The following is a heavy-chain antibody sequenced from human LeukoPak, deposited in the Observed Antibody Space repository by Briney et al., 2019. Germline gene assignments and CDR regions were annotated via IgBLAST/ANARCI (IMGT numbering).Heavy chain of an antibody. V-gene: IGHV4-61*02. CDR1: GGSISSGSYY. J-gene: IGHJ4*02. CDR3: ARRYSGSYF. CDR2: IYTSGST. Sequence: SQTLSLTCTVSGGSISSGSYYWSWIRQPAGKGLEWIGRIYTSGSTHYNPSLKSRVTISVDTSKNQFSLKLSSVAAADTAVYYCARRYSGSYFWGQGTLVTVSS. D-gene: IGHD1-26*01.